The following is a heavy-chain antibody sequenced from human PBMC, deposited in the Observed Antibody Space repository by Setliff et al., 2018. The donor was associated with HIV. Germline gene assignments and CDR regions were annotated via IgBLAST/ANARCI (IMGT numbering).Heavy chain of an antibody. D-gene: IGHD3-22*01. CDR1: GFTFSSSW. CDR2: IKQDGSEK. Sequence: GGSLRLSCAASGFTFSSSWMSWVRQAPGKGLEWVANIKQDGSEKYYVDSVKGRFTISRDNAKNSLYLQMNSLRAEDTALYYCARKYYYDSSGYYSFDYWGQGALVTVSS. CDR3: ARKYYYDSSGYYSFDY. J-gene: IGHJ4*02. V-gene: IGHV3-7*03.